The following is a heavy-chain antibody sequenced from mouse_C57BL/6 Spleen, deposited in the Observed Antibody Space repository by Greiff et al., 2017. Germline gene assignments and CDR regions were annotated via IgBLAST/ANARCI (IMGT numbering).Heavy chain of an antibody. V-gene: IGHV1-55*01. CDR2: IYPGSGST. CDR1: GYTFTSYW. J-gene: IGHJ1*03. D-gene: IGHD2-5*01. CDR3: VRHRDYSNYGYVDD. Sequence: QVQLKQPGAELVKPGASVKMSCKASGYTFTSYWITWVKQRPGQGLEWIGDIYPGSGSTNYNEKFKSKATLTVDTSSSTAYMQLSSLTSEDSAVYSCVRHRDYSNYGYVDDWGTGTTVTVSS.